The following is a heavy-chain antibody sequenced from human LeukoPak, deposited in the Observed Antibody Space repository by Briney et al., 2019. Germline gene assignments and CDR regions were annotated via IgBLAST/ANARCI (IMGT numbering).Heavy chain of an antibody. CDR1: GFTFSSYW. D-gene: IGHD3-22*01. V-gene: IGHV3-7*01. J-gene: IGHJ4*02. CDR3: ARNGFDDSSGYSLRRFDY. CDR2: IKQDGSEK. Sequence: GGSLRLSCAASGFTFSSYWMSWVRQARGKGREWVASIKQDGSEKYSVDSVKGRFTIYRDNAKNSLYLQMNSLRAEDTAVYYCARNGFDDSSGYSLRRFDYWGQGTLVTVSS.